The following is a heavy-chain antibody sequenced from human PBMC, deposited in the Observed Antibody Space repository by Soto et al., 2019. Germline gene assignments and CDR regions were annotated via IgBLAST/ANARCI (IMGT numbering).Heavy chain of an antibody. J-gene: IGHJ4*02. CDR3: ARDGKGAAYTNGPYYFDY. Sequence: GGSLRLSCAASGFTFSDYFMTWIRQAPGKGLEWVSYISSSGTTIFYADSVQGRFTISRDNAKKSLYLEINSLRAEDTAVYYCARDGKGAAYTNGPYYFDYWGQGALVTVSS. V-gene: IGHV3-11*01. CDR2: ISSSGTTI. CDR1: GFTFSDYF. D-gene: IGHD2-8*01.